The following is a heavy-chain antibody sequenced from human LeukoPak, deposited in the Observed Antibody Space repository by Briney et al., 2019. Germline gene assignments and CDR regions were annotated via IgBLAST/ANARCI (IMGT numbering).Heavy chain of an antibody. D-gene: IGHD1-7*01. CDR3: ARVKRELAFDI. CDR2: IYYSGST. V-gene: IGHV4-59*01. CDR1: GGSISSYY. Sequence: SETLSLTCTVSGGSISSYYWSWIRQPPGKGLEWIGYIYYSGSTNYNPSLKSRVTISVDTSKNQFSLKLSSVTAADTAVYYCARVKRELAFDIWGQGTMVTVSS. J-gene: IGHJ3*02.